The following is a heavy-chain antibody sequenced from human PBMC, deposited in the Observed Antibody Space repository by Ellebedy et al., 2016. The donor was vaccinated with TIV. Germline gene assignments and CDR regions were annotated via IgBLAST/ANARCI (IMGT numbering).Heavy chain of an antibody. Sequence: PGGSLRLSCAASGFTFRSFAMIWVRQTPGKGLEWVSSISGSGAGTYYAESVKGRFTISRDNYENTLYLDMDSLRVDDTAVYYCAQASQAEIRKDYMSRPPRHYVDNWGQGTLVTVSS. CDR1: GFTFRSFA. CDR2: ISGSGAGT. J-gene: IGHJ4*02. D-gene: IGHD3-10*02. V-gene: IGHV3-23*01. CDR3: AQASQAEIRKDYMSRPPRHYVDN.